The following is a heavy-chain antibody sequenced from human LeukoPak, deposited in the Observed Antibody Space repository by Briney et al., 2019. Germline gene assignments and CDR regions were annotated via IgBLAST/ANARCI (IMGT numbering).Heavy chain of an antibody. CDR2: FDPEDGET. CDR3: ATAQYYYDSSGYYYFDY. Sequence: GASVKVSCKVSGYTLTELSMHWVRQAPGKGLEWMGGFDPEDGETIYAQKFQGRVTMTEDTSTDTAYMELSSLRSEDTAVYYCATAQYYYDSSGYYYFDYWGQGTLVTDSS. V-gene: IGHV1-24*01. D-gene: IGHD3-22*01. CDR1: GYTLTELS. J-gene: IGHJ4*02.